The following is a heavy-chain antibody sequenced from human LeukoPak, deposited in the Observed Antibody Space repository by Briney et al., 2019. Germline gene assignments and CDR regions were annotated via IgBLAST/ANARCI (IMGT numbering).Heavy chain of an antibody. V-gene: IGHV4-34*01. Sequence: PSETLSLTCAVSGGSVSGYYWSWIRQPPGKGLEWIGEINHSGSTNYNPSLKSRVTISVDTSKNQFSLKLTSVTAADTAVYYCARDSPLASYNWFDPWGQGTLVTVSS. CDR3: ARDSPLASYNWFDP. CDR2: INHSGST. CDR1: GGSVSGYY. J-gene: IGHJ5*02. D-gene: IGHD1-26*01.